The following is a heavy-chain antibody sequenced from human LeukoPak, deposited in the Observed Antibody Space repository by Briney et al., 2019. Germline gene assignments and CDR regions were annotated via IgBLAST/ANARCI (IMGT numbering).Heavy chain of an antibody. J-gene: IGHJ4*02. CDR3: AGNIWGSAYFDY. D-gene: IGHD7-27*01. CDR1: GDTVSSNSAA. Sequence: SQTLSLTCAISGDTVSSNSAAWNWIRQSPSRGLEWLGRTYYRSKWYNDYAVSVKSRISINPDTFKNQFSLQLNSVTPEDTAVYYCAGNIWGSAYFDYWGQGTLVTVSS. V-gene: IGHV6-1*01. CDR2: TYYRSKWYN.